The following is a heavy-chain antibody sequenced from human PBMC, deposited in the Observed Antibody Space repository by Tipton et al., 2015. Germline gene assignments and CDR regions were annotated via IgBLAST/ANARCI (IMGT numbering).Heavy chain of an antibody. CDR3: ARLRRMSVRYPHWSNPFDV. V-gene: IGHV3-23*01. CDR1: GFTFSNTA. CDR2: ITASGGGT. J-gene: IGHJ3*01. D-gene: IGHD3-9*01. Sequence: SLRLSCAASGFTFSNTAMNWVRQAPGKGLEWVSTITASGGGTYYADSVQGRFTISRDNSKSTLYLHMHSLRDEDTAVYYCARLRRMSVRYPHWSNPFDVWGQGTMVTVSS.